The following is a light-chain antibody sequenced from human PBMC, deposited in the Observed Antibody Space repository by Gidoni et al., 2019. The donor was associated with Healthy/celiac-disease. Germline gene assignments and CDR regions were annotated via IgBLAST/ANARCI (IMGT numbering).Light chain of an antibody. V-gene: IGLV3-19*01. Sequence: SSELTQDPAVSVALGQTVRITCQGDSPRSYYASWYQQKPGQAPLLVIYGKNNRPSVIPDLFSGSSSGNTASLTITGAQAEDEADYYCNSRDSSGNHPVVFGGGTKLTVL. CDR3: NSRDSSGNHPVV. CDR2: GKN. J-gene: IGLJ2*01. CDR1: SPRSYY.